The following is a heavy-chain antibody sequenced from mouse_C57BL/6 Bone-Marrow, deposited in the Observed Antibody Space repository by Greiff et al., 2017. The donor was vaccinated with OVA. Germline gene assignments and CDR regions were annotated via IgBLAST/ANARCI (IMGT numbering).Heavy chain of an antibody. J-gene: IGHJ1*03. CDR2: SRNKANDYTT. V-gene: IGHV7-1*01. D-gene: IGHD4-1*01. CDR3: ARDAELGPYFDV. CDR1: GFTFSDFY. Sequence: DVKLVESGGGLVQSGRSLRLSCATSGFTFSDFYMEWVRQAPGKGLEWIAASRNKANDYTTEYSASVKGRFIVSRDTSQSILYLQMNALRAEDTAIYYCARDAELGPYFDVWGTGTTVTVSS.